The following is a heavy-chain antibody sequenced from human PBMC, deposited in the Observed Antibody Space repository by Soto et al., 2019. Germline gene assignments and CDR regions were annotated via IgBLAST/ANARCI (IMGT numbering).Heavy chain of an antibody. CDR2: IYYSGST. CDR3: ARDRPPIPFDY. J-gene: IGHJ4*02. CDR1: GGNIGSGGYY. Sequence: SETLSLTCTVSGGNIGSGGYYWSWIRQHPGKGLEWIGYIYYSGSTYYNPSLKSRVTISVDTSKNQFSLKLSSVTAADTAVYYCARDRPPIPFDYWGQGTLVTVSS. D-gene: IGHD2-2*02. V-gene: IGHV4-31*03.